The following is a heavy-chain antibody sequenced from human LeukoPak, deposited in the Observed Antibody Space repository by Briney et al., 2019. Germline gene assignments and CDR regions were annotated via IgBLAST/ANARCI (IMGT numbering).Heavy chain of an antibody. CDR3: ARDKLLSYFYY. J-gene: IGHJ4*02. V-gene: IGHV4-39*07. CDR2: IYYSGST. Sequence: SETLSLTCTVSGGSISSSSYYWGWIRQPPGKGLEWIGSIYYSGSTYYNPSLKSRVTISVDTSKNQFSLKLSSVTAADTAVYYCARDKLLSYFYYWGQGTLVTVSS. CDR1: GGSISSSSYY. D-gene: IGHD2-21*02.